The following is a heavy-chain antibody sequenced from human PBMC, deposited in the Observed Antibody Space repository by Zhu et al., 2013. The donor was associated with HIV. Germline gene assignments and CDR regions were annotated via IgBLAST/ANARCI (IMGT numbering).Heavy chain of an antibody. V-gene: IGHV1-18*01. CDR2: SSPFNGNT. D-gene: IGHD3-10*01. Sequence: QVQLVQSGDEMKKPGASVKVSCKASGYTFTSYGISWVRQAPGQGLEWMGWSSPFNGNTNYAQKVQGRVTMTTDTSTGTAFMELRSLRSDDTALYYCARGRYYHGSENYYNRSPWTTWGHGNPGHRLL. CDR3: ARGRYYHGSENYYNRSPWTT. J-gene: IGHJ4*02. CDR1: GYTFTSYG.